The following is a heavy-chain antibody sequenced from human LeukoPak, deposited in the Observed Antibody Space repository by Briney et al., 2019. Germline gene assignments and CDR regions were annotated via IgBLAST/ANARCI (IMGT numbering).Heavy chain of an antibody. Sequence: PSETLSLTCAVYGGSFSGYYWSWIRQPPGKGLEWIGEINHSGSTNYNPSLKSRVTISVDTSKNQFSLKLSSVTAADAAVYYCARYGSSSGRPLGYWGQGTLVTVSS. CDR2: INHSGST. CDR3: ARYGSSSGRPLGY. D-gene: IGHD6-6*01. V-gene: IGHV4-34*01. J-gene: IGHJ4*02. CDR1: GGSFSGYY.